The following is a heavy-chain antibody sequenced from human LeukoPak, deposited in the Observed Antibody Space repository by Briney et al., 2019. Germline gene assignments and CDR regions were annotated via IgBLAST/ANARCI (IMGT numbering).Heavy chain of an antibody. Sequence: PGGSLRLSCAASGSTFSIYSMNWVRQAPGKGLEWVSSISSSSSFIYYADSVKGRFTISRDNAKNSLYLQMNSLRAEDTALYYCAKVSPEPTYYDILTGPFDYWGQGTLVTVSS. V-gene: IGHV3-21*04. CDR2: ISSSSSFI. CDR1: GSTFSIYS. J-gene: IGHJ4*02. CDR3: AKVSPEPTYYDILTGPFDY. D-gene: IGHD3-9*01.